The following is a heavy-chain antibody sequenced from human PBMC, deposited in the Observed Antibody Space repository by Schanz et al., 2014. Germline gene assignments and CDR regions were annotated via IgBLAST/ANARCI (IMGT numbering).Heavy chain of an antibody. CDR3: ARSGVDV. CDR1: GFTFNNFG. J-gene: IGHJ6*02. CDR2: ITGGSTTYT. V-gene: IGHV3-21*01. D-gene: IGHD3-10*01. Sequence: EVQLVESGGGLVKPGGSLRLSCAASGFTFNNFGMNWVRQAPGKGLEWVSCITGGSTTYTYYADSVRGRFTISRDNAKSSVYLKMNSLRAEDTAVYYCARSGVDVWGQGTTVTVSS.